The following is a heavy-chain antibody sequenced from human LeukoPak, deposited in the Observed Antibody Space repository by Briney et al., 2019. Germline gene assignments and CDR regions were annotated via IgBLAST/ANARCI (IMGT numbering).Heavy chain of an antibody. J-gene: IGHJ4*02. CDR1: GFTFSSYA. CDR2: ISYDGSNK. D-gene: IGHD1-26*01. V-gene: IGHV3-30-3*01. CDR3: ARDTKWEPKYYFDY. Sequence: GGSLRLSCAASGFTFSSYAVHWVRQAPGKGLEWVAVISYDGSNKYYADSVKGRFTISRDNPKNTLYLQMNSLRAEDTAVYYCARDTKWEPKYYFDYWGQGTLVTVSS.